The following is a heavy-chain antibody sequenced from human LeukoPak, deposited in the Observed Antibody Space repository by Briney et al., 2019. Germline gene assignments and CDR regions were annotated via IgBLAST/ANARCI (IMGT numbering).Heavy chain of an antibody. D-gene: IGHD5/OR15-5a*01. CDR2: INCSGGST. CDR1: GYTFTSYY. V-gene: IGHV1-46*01. CDR3: ARVREVYAHLHDAFDI. J-gene: IGHJ3*02. Sequence: ASVKVSCKASGYTFTSYYIHWVRQAPGQGLEWTGIINCSGGSTSSAQNFQGRFTMTRDTSTSTVYMELSSLRSEDTAVYYCARVREVYAHLHDAFDIWGQGTMVTVSS.